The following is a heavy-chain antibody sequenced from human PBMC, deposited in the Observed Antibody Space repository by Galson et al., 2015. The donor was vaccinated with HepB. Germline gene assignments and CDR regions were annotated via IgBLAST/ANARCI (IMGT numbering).Heavy chain of an antibody. J-gene: IGHJ5*02. V-gene: IGHV5-51*03. CDR1: GYTFTTYW. Sequence: QSGAEVKKPGESLKISCKGSGYTFTTYWIGWVRQMPGKGLGWMGIIYPGDSDTRYSPSFQGQVTISADKSISTAYLEWRSLKASDTAMYYCARSRGSGTLTLPYNWFDPWGQGTLATVSS. CDR2: IYPGDSDT. D-gene: IGHD3-10*01. CDR3: ARSRGSGTLTLPYNWFDP.